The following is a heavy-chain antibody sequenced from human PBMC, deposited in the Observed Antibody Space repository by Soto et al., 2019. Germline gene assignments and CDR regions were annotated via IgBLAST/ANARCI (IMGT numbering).Heavy chain of an antibody. CDR3: ASPIRAREVATISLDY. CDR2: INPNSGGT. Sequence: QVQLVQSGAEVKKPGASVKVSCKASGYTFTGYYMHWVRQAPGQGLEWMGWINPNSGGTNYAQKFQGRFTMTRDTSISTAYMELSRLRSDDTAVYYCASPIRAREVATISLDYWGQGTLVTVSS. D-gene: IGHD5-12*01. V-gene: IGHV1-2*02. J-gene: IGHJ4*02. CDR1: GYTFTGYY.